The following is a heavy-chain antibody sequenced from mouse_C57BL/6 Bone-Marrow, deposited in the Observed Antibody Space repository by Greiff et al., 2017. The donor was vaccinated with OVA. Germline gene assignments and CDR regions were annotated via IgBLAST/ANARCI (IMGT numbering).Heavy chain of an antibody. V-gene: IGHV1-7*01. CDR3: ARSDPSTMIPRRYFDY. Sequence: VKVVESGAELAKPGASVKLSCKASGYTFTSYWMHWVKQRPGQGLEWIGYINPSSGYTKYNQKFKDKATLTADKSSSTAYMQLSSLTYEDSAVYYCARSDPSTMIPRRYFDYWGQGTTLTVSS. CDR1: GYTFTSYW. D-gene: IGHD2-4*01. J-gene: IGHJ2*01. CDR2: INPSSGYT.